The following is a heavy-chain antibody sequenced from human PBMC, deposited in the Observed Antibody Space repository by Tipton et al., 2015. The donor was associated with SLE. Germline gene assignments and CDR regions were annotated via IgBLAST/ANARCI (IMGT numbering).Heavy chain of an antibody. CDR2: IYTIGST. Sequence: TLSLTCTVSGGSISSYYWSWIRQSPGRGLEWIGYIYTIGSTNYNPSPNSRVTISADTPKNQFSLKLSSVTAADTAVYYCASGGYGSGSHYLGGWFDPWGRGTLVTVSS. J-gene: IGHJ5*02. CDR1: GGSISSYY. V-gene: IGHV4-4*08. CDR3: ASGGYGSGSHYLGGWFDP. D-gene: IGHD3-10*01.